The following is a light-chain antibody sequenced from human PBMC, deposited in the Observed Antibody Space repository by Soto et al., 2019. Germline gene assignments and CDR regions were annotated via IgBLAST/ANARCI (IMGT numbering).Light chain of an antibody. CDR1: QSIAGY. Sequence: EIVLTQSPATLSLSPGERATLSCRASQSIAGYLAWYQKKPGQAPRLLIYGASSRATGIPDRFSGSGSGTDFTLTISRLEPEDFAVYYCQQYGSSPRTFGQGTKVDIK. CDR2: GAS. J-gene: IGKJ1*01. CDR3: QQYGSSPRT. V-gene: IGKV3-20*01.